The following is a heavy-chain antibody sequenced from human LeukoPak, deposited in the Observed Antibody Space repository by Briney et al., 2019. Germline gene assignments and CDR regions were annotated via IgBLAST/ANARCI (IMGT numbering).Heavy chain of an antibody. CDR2: INHSGST. V-gene: IGHV4-34*01. J-gene: IGHJ4*02. CDR3: ARIVRGYFFDS. D-gene: IGHD2-21*01. Sequence: SETLSLTCAVYGGSFSGYYWSWIRQPPGKGLEWIGEINHSGSTNYYPSLKSRVTISVDTSKNQFSLKLSSVTEADTAVYYCARIVRGYFFDSWGQGTLVTVSS. CDR1: GGSFSGYY.